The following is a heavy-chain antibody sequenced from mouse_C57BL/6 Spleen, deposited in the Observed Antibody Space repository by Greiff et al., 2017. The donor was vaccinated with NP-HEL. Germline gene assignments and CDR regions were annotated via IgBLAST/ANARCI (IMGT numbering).Heavy chain of an antibody. J-gene: IGHJ3*01. CDR2: ISSGSSTI. CDR1: GFTFSDYG. V-gene: IGHV5-17*01. Sequence: EVKLVESGGGLVKPGGSLKLSCAASGFTFSDYGMHWVRQAPEKGLEWVAYISSGSSTIYYADKVKGRFTISRDNAKNTLFLQMTSLRSEDTAMYECARGDDGCSDSAWFAYWGQGTLVTVSA. CDR3: ARGDDGCSDSAWFAY. D-gene: IGHD2-3*01.